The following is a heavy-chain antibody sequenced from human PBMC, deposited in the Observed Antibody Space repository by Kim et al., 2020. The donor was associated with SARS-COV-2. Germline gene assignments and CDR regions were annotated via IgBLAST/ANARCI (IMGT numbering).Heavy chain of an antibody. CDR2: ISYDGSNK. Sequence: GGSLRLSCAASGFTFSSYGMHWVRQAPGKGLEWVAVISYDGSNKYYADSVKGRFTISRDNSKNTLYLQMNSLRAEDTAVYYCAKDFDSYSGYDHYYYYGMDVWGQGTTVTVSS. D-gene: IGHD5-12*01. J-gene: IGHJ6*02. CDR3: AKDFDSYSGYDHYYYYGMDV. CDR1: GFTFSSYG. V-gene: IGHV3-30*18.